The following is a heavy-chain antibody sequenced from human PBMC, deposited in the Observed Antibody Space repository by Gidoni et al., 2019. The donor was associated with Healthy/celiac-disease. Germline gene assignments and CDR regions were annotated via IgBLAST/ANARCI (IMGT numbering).Heavy chain of an antibody. D-gene: IGHD3-10*01. CDR2: ISYDGSNK. Sequence: QVQLVESGGGVVQPGRSLRLSCAASGFPFSSSAIHWVRQAPGKGLEWVAVISYDGSNKYYADSVKGRFTISRDNSKNTLYLQMNSLRAEDTAVYYCARENYGSGSYALYYYYYYGMDVWGQGTTVTVSS. V-gene: IGHV3-30-3*01. J-gene: IGHJ6*02. CDR3: ARENYGSGSYALYYYYYYGMDV. CDR1: GFPFSSSA.